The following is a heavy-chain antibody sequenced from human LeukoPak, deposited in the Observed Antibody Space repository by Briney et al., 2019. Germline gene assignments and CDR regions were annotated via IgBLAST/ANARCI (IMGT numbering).Heavy chain of an antibody. J-gene: IGHJ3*02. Sequence: SVTVSCTASGGTFSSYAISWVRQAPGQGLEWMGGIIPIFGTANYAQKFQGRVTITADESTSTAYMELSSLRSEDTAVYYCARYSSGWLDAFDIWGQGTMVTVSS. CDR2: IIPIFGTA. D-gene: IGHD6-19*01. CDR1: GGTFSSYA. V-gene: IGHV1-69*13. CDR3: ARYSSGWLDAFDI.